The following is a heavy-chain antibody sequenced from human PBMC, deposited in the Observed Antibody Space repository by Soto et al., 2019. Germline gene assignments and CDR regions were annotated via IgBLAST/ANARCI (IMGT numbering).Heavy chain of an antibody. CDR1: GFTVSNHY. CDR2: IHTGGST. Sequence: EVQLVESGGGLVQPGGSLRLSCAASGFTVSNHYMAWVRQAPGKGLAWVSVIHTGGSTYYADSVKGRFSISTDKSKNTLYRNMGSTVAEDTAVYYCARDFYDLSYKFDYWGQGTLVTVSS. D-gene: IGHD3-3*01. J-gene: IGHJ4*02. CDR3: ARDFYDLSYKFDY. V-gene: IGHV3-66*01.